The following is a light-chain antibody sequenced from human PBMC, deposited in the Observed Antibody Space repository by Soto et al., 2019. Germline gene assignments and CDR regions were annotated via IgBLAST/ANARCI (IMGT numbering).Light chain of an antibody. Sequence: IVMTQSPDTLSWSHGERATLSCRASQSVGSSYLAWYQEKPGQAPRLLIYDASIRATGIPARFSGSWSGTDFTLTINGLEPEDSAVYYCQQRGNWPPTWTFGQGTKGE. CDR3: QQRGNWPPTWT. J-gene: IGKJ1*01. V-gene: IGKV3D-20*02. CDR1: QSVGSSY. CDR2: DAS.